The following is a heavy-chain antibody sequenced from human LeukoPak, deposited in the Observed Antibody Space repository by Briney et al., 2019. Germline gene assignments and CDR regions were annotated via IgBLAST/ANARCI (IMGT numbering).Heavy chain of an antibody. J-gene: IGHJ6*02. CDR1: GFTFSSYS. D-gene: IGHD2-2*01. CDR2: ISSSSSYI. CDR3: XXXXVVVVPAATGEIYYYYGMDV. Sequence: GGSLRLSCAASGFTFSSYSMNWVRQAPGKGLEWVSSISSSSSYIYYADSVKGRFTISRDNAKNSLYLQMNSLRAEDTAVYYXXXXXVVVVPAATGEIYYYYGMDVWGQGTTVTVSS. V-gene: IGHV3-21*01.